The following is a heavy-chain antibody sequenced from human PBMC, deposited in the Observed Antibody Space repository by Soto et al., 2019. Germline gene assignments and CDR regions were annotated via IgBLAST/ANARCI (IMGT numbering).Heavy chain of an antibody. CDR3: ARSRMVTYRLFFY. CDR1: GYTFTSYA. J-gene: IGHJ4*02. D-gene: IGHD5-18*01. CDR2: INTGNGNT. V-gene: IGHV1-3*04. Sequence: QGQLVQSGAEVKKPGASVKVSCKASGYTFTSYAMHWVRQAPGQRLEWMGWINTGNGNTKYSQKFHGRVTISRYTSASTAYMDLCSLRSEDTAVYYCARSRMVTYRLFFYWGQGTLVTVSS.